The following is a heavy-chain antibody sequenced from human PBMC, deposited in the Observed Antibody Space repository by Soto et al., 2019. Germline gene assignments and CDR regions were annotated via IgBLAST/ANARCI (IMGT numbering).Heavy chain of an antibody. CDR2: ISGGGDGT. Sequence: EVQLLESGGGLVQPGGSLRLSCAASGFTFSSYAMSWVRQAPGKGLEWVSTISGGGDGTYYADSVKGRFTISRDNSRNTVYLQMNSLRAEDTAVYYCAKKGLGSLTTYCSGGDCHYVFDIWGQGTMVTVSS. V-gene: IGHV3-23*01. D-gene: IGHD2-15*01. J-gene: IGHJ3*02. CDR3: AKKGLGSLTTYCSGGDCHYVFDI. CDR1: GFTFSSYA.